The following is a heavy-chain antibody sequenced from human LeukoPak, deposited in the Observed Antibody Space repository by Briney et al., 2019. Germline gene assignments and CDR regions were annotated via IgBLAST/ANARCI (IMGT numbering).Heavy chain of an antibody. CDR2: IYHSGSH. CDR1: GDSITSSY. CDR3: GVEPRILDV. J-gene: IGHJ6*04. V-gene: IGHV4-59*01. Sequence: SETLSLTCTVSGDSITSSYWSWIRQPPGGGLEWIGYIYHSGSHNYIASLKSRVTISVDTSKNQISLKFSFVTAADTAVYYCGVEPRILDVWGKGTTVTVSS.